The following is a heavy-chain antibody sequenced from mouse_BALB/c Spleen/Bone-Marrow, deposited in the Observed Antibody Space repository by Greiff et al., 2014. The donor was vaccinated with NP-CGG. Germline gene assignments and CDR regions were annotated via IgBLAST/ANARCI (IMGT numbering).Heavy chain of an antibody. CDR1: GYAFTNYW. J-gene: IGHJ4*01. Sequence: QVQLQQSGAELVRPGTSVKVSCKASGYAFTNYWIEWVKQRPGQGLEWIGEINRGSGGVNYNEKFKGKSTLTADKSSNTAYIQLSSLTSDDSAVYFCSREITRYAVDYWGQGTSVTVSS. CDR2: INRGSGGV. CDR3: SREITRYAVDY. V-gene: IGHV1-54*01. D-gene: IGHD2-4*01.